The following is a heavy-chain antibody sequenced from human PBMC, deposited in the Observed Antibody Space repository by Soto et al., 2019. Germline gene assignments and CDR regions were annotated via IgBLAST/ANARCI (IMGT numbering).Heavy chain of an antibody. CDR3: AADLDCSSGSCYLRFDY. J-gene: IGHJ4*02. CDR2: IVVGSGNT. CDR1: GFTFTSSA. Sequence: GASVKVSCKASGFTFTSSAMQWVRQARGQRLEWIGWIVVGSGNTNYAQKFQERVTITRDMSTSTAYMELSSLRSEDTAVYYCAADLDCSSGSCYLRFDYWGQGTLVTVSS. D-gene: IGHD2-15*01. V-gene: IGHV1-58*02.